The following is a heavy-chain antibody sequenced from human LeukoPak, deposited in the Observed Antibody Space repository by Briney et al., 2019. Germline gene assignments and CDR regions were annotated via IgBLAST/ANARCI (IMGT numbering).Heavy chain of an antibody. CDR2: IHTTGST. D-gene: IGHD3-10*01. Sequence: PSETLSLTCTVSGGSISSGNYYWSWIRQPAGKGLEWIGLIHTTGSTNYNPSLKSRVTISVDTSKNQFSLKLSSVTAADTAVYYCARQRLSLWFGELLKGYFDYWGQGTLVTVSS. V-gene: IGHV4-61*02. J-gene: IGHJ4*02. CDR1: GGSISSGNYY. CDR3: ARQRLSLWFGELLKGYFDY.